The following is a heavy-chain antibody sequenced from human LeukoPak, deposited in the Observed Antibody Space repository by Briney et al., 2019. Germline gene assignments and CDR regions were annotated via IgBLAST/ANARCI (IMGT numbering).Heavy chain of an antibody. CDR2: INPNSGGT. D-gene: IGHD2-2*01. V-gene: IGHV1-2*02. CDR3: ARAGGYCSSTSCYAGYYYYYMDV. Sequence: ASVRVSCKAYVFTFSNSDINWVRQAPGQGLEWMGWINPNSGGTNYAQKCQGRVTMTRDTSISTAYMELSRLRSDDTAVYYCARAGGYCSSTSCYAGYYYYYMDVWGKGTTVTVSS. CDR1: VFTFSNSD. J-gene: IGHJ6*03.